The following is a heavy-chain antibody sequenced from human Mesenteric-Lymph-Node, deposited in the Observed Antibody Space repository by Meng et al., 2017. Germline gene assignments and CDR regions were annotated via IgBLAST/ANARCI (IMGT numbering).Heavy chain of an antibody. CDR2: ITWDGGNT. V-gene: IGHV3-43D*04. J-gene: IGHJ4*02. CDR1: GLKFDDYA. Sequence: GESLKISCAASGLKFDDYAMHWVRQAPGKGLEWVSLITWDGGNTYYASSVKGRFTISRDNSKNSLYLQMNGLRAEDTALYYCASATSSLAAPSLWGQGTPVTVSS. D-gene: IGHD6-6*01. CDR3: ASATSSLAAPSL.